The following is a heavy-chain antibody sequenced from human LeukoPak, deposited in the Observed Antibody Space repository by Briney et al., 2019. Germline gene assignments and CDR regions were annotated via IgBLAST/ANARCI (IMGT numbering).Heavy chain of an antibody. J-gene: IGHJ6*02. CDR3: ATTLGVEVYYYYYGMDV. CDR2: ISGSGGST. Sequence: GGSLGLSCAASGFTFSSYAMSWVRQAPGKGLEWVSAISGSGGSTYYADSVKGRFTISRDNSKNTLYLQMNSLRAEDTAVYYCATTLGVEVYYYYYGMDVWGQGTTVTVSS. V-gene: IGHV3-23*01. CDR1: GFTFSSYA. D-gene: IGHD2-15*01.